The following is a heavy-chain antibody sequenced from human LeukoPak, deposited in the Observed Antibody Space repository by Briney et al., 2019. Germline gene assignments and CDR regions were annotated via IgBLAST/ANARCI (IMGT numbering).Heavy chain of an antibody. J-gene: IGHJ3*02. CDR3: ARHRKVFSGIAVAANLPAAFDI. CDR1: GGSISSYY. Sequence: SETLSLTCTVSGGSISSYYWSWIRQPPGKGLEWIGYIYYSGSTNYNPSLKSRVTISVDTSKNQFSLKLSSVTAADTAVYYCARHRKVFSGIAVAANLPAAFDIWGQGTMVTVSS. D-gene: IGHD6-19*01. CDR2: IYYSGST. V-gene: IGHV4-59*08.